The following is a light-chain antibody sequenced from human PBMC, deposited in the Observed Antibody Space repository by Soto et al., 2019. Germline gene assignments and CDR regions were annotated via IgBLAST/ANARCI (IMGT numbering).Light chain of an antibody. Sequence: EIVLTQSQATLSLSPGERATISCRASQSVSSYLAWYQQKPGQAPRLLIYDASNRATGIPARFSGSGSGTDFTLTISSLEPEDFAVYYCQQRSNWPRFGQGTRLEIK. J-gene: IGKJ5*01. V-gene: IGKV3-11*01. CDR3: QQRSNWPR. CDR2: DAS. CDR1: QSVSSY.